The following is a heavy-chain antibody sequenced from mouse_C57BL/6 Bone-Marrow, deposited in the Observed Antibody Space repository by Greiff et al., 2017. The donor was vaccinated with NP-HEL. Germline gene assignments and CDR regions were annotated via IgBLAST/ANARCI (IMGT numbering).Heavy chain of an antibody. V-gene: IGHV1-39*01. CDR1: GYSFTDYN. CDR3: AREGGANWPHYYAMDY. J-gene: IGHJ4*01. CDR2: INPNYGTT. D-gene: IGHD4-1*01. Sequence: VQLQQSGPELVKPGASVKISCKASGYSFTDYNMNWVKQSNGKSLEWIGVINPNYGTTSYNQKLKGKATLTVDKSSSTAYMQLNSLTSEDSAVYYCAREGGANWPHYYAMDYWGQGTSVTVSS.